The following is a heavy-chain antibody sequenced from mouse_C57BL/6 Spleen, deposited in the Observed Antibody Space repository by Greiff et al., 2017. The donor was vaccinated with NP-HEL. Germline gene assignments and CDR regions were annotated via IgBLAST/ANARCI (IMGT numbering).Heavy chain of an antibody. CDR1: GYTFTSYW. Sequence: QVQLQQPGAELVRPGSSVKLSCKASGYTFTSYWMHWVKQRPIQGLEWIGNIDPSDSETHYNQKFKDKATLTVDKSSSTAYMQLSSLTSEDSAVYYCARRPIYDGYYGWFAYWGQGTLVTVSA. CDR2: IDPSDSET. J-gene: IGHJ3*01. CDR3: ARRPIYDGYYGWFAY. D-gene: IGHD2-3*01. V-gene: IGHV1-52*01.